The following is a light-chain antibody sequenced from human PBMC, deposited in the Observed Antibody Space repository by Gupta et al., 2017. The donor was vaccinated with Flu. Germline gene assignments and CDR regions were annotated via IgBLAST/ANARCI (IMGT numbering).Light chain of an antibody. CDR2: ATS. CDR3: QQDQSWPLI. V-gene: IGKV3D-15*01. Sequence: EVVMTQSPATLSVSPGDRVTLSCRASQSVNDNLAWYQQKPGQVPRLLIYATSTRATGIPARFSGSGSGTEFTLTVGGLQSEDFAVYYCQQDQSWPLIFGHGTKVDVK. J-gene: IGKJ3*01. CDR1: QSVNDN.